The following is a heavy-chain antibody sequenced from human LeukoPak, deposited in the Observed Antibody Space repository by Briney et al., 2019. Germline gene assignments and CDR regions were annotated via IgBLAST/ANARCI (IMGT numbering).Heavy chain of an antibody. D-gene: IGHD6-6*01. CDR1: GFTFSGYW. Sequence: PGGSLRLSCAASGFTFSGYWMTWIRQPPGKGLEWIGEINHSGSTNYNPSLKSRVTISVDTSKNQFSLKLSSVTAADTAVYYCARITRVAARLRGTSADYWGQGTLVTVSS. J-gene: IGHJ4*02. CDR2: INHSGST. CDR3: ARITRVAARLRGTSADY. V-gene: IGHV4-34*01.